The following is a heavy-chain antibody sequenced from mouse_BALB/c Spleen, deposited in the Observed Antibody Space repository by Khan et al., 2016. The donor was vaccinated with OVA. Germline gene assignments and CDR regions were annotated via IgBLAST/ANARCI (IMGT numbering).Heavy chain of an antibody. V-gene: IGHV2-2*01. D-gene: IGHD2-14*01. CDR2: IWSGGNT. J-gene: IGHJ3*01. CDR1: GFSLTTYG. CDR3: ARDSYMYAFTY. Sequence: QVQLQQSGPGLVQPSQSLSITCTVSGFSLTTYGVHWVRQSPGKGLEWLGLIWSGGNTDYNADFISRLSITKDNSKCQASFKMNSLQADDTAMYYCARDSYMYAFTYWGQGTLVTVSA.